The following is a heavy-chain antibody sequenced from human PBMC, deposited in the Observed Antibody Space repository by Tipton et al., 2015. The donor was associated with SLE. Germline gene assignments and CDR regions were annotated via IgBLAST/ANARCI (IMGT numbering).Heavy chain of an antibody. CDR2: INGGGDRT. D-gene: IGHD1-26*01. J-gene: IGHJ6*02. CDR1: GFTFTSSA. Sequence: GSLRLSCIASGFTFTSSAMTYVRQVPGKGLEWVAGINGGGDRTDYADSVSGRFTISRDNSRNTLYLQMSNLRVEDTAVYYCTRGPSGQVGLGSYEYYYPMDVWGQGTTVTVSS. CDR3: TRGPSGQVGLGSYEYYYPMDV. V-gene: IGHV3-23*01.